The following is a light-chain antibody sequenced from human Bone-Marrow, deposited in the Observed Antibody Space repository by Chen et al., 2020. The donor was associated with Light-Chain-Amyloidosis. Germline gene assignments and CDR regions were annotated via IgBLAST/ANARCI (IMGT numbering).Light chain of an antibody. J-gene: IGLJ3*02. V-gene: IGLV2-23*01. CDR2: EAI. Sequence: QSTLTQPASVSGSPGQSITIPCSGTRSDAGSYNLVSWYHHHPGRAPKLVIFEAIRRPSGVSNRFSGSRSVTTASLTISGLQAEDEGHYYCSSFVGSSTVVFGGGTKLTVL. CDR3: SSFVGSSTVV. CDR1: RSDAGSYNL.